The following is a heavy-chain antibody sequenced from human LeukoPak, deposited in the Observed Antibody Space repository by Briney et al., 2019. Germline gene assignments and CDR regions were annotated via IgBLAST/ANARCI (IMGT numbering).Heavy chain of an antibody. D-gene: IGHD3-3*01. CDR1: GFTFSKAW. CDR3: STHIMIFGVVIRDF. Sequence: GGSLRLSCAASGFTFSKAWMNWVRQAPGKGLEWVGRIKSNTDGGTTDYAAPMKGRLTISRDDSKNTLYLQMNSLKTEDTAVYFCSTHIMIFGVVIRDFWGQGALVTVSS. CDR2: IKSNTDGGTT. V-gene: IGHV3-15*01. J-gene: IGHJ4*02.